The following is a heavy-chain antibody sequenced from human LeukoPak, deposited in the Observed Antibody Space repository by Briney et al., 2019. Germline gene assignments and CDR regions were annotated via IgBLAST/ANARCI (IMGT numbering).Heavy chain of an antibody. CDR1: GGSISSGGFS. D-gene: IGHD1-26*01. J-gene: IGHJ4*02. Sequence: PSQTLSLTCTVSGGSISSGGFSWSWIRQPAGKGLEWIGRIYTSGSTNYNPSLKSRVTISVDTSKNQFSLKLSSVTAADTAVYYCARAVGGSYDFDYWGQGTLVTVSS. CDR3: ARAVGGSYDFDY. V-gene: IGHV4-61*02. CDR2: IYTSGST.